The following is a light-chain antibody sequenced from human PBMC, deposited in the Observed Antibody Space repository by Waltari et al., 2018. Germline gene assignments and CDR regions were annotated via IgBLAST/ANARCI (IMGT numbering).Light chain of an antibody. Sequence: QSALTQPASASGSPGQSITISCIGTSSDLGRYNYVPWYQQHPGKGPKLILYEVDNRPSGVSDRFSGSKSGNTASLTISGLQTDDEANYYCSSYTTSSTWVFGGGTQLTVL. CDR2: EVD. CDR3: SSYTTSSTWV. V-gene: IGLV2-14*03. J-gene: IGLJ3*02. CDR1: SSDLGRYNY.